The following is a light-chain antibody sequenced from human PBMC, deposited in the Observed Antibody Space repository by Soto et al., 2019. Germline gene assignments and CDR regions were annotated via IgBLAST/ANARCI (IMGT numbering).Light chain of an antibody. V-gene: IGLV2-11*01. Sequence: QSALTQPRSVSGSHGQSVTISCTGTSSPVGGYHYVSWYQQFPGKAPKLMIYAVSQRPSGVPDRFSGSESGNTASLTISGLQADDEADYYCCSYAGRYTYVFGSGTKVTVL. J-gene: IGLJ1*01. CDR1: SSPVGGYHY. CDR2: AVS. CDR3: CSYAGRYTYV.